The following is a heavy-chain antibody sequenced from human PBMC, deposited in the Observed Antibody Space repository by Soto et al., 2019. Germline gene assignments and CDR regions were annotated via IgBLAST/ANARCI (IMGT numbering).Heavy chain of an antibody. CDR1: GGTFSSYT. CDR2: IIPILGIA. CDR3: ARSEAYCSGGSCYSFDY. Sequence: QVQLVQSGAEVKKPGSSVKVACKASGGTFSSYTISWVRQAPGQGLEWMGRIIPILGIANYAQKFQGRVTITADKPTSTAYMELSSLRSEDTAVYYCARSEAYCSGGSCYSFDYWGQGTLVTVSS. V-gene: IGHV1-69*02. D-gene: IGHD2-15*01. J-gene: IGHJ4*02.